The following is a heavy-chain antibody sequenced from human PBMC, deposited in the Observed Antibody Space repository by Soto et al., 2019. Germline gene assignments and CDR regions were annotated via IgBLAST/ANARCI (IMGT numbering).Heavy chain of an antibody. CDR1: GFTFTDSW. CDR3: ARGLGQWLAPND. D-gene: IGHD6-19*01. V-gene: IGHV3-74*01. CDR2: INSDANSP. J-gene: IGHJ4*02. Sequence: PGGSLRLSCAASGFTFTDSWMHWVRQAPGKGLMWVSRINSDANSPSYADSVRGRSTISRDNAKNTLYLQMNSLRVEDTGVYDCARGLGQWLAPNDWGQGALVTVSS.